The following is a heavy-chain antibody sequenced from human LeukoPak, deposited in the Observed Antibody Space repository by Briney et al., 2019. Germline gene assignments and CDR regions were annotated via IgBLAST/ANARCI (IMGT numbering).Heavy chain of an antibody. CDR3: ARHPPDDYGDLAPSDY. CDR2: IYPGDSDT. J-gene: IGHJ4*02. V-gene: IGHV5-51*01. Sequence: XRQMPGXXXXXXXXIYPGDSDTRYSPSFQGQVTISADKSISTAYLQWSSLKASDTAMYYCARHPPDDYGDLAPSDYWGQGTLVTVSS. D-gene: IGHD4-17*01.